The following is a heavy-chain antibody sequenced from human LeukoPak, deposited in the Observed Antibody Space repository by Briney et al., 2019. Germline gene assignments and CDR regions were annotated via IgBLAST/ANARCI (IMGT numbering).Heavy chain of an antibody. J-gene: IGHJ1*01. CDR2: ISGSGGST. V-gene: IGHV3-23*01. CDR3: AKDLSYYYDSSGYYHAEFFQH. D-gene: IGHD3-22*01. CDR1: GFTVSRNY. Sequence: GGSLRLSCAALGFTVSRNYMSWVRQAPGKGLEWVSAISGSGGSTFYADSVKGRFTISRDNSKNTLYLQMNSLRAEDTAVYYCAKDLSYYYDSSGYYHAEFFQHWGQGTLVTVSS.